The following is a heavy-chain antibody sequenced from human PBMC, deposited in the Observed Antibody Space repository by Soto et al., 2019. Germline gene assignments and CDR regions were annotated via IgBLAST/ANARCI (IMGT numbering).Heavy chain of an antibody. V-gene: IGHV1-69*13. CDR2: IIPIFGTA. CDR3: AREDSSGPDDY. J-gene: IGHJ4*02. CDR1: GYTFTGYY. Sequence: GASVKVSCKASGYTFTGYYMHWVRQAPGQGLEWMGGIIPIFGTANYAQKFQGRVTITADESTSTAYMELSSLRSEDTAVYYCAREDSSGPDDYWGQGTLVTVSS. D-gene: IGHD3-22*01.